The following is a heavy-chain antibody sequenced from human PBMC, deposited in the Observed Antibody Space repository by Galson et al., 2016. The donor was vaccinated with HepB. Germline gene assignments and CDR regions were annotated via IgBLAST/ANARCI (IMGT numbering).Heavy chain of an antibody. V-gene: IGHV4-39*02. CDR1: GGSIISNSYY. CDR3: ARSYSSGWPKGVFDY. J-gene: IGHJ4*02. Sequence: SETLSLTCTVSGGSIISNSYYWGWIRQSPGKGLEWIGSIYFSGNTYYNPSFKSRVTISVDTSKNHFSLELSSVTAADTAIFYCARSYSSGWPKGVFDYWGQGTLVTVSS. D-gene: IGHD6-19*01. CDR2: IYFSGNT.